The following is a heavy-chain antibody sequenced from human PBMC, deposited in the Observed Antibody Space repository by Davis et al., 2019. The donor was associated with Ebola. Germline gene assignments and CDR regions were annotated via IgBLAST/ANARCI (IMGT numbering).Heavy chain of an antibody. Sequence: GGSLRLSCADSVITFSSYAMTWVRQAPGKGLEWVSAISGSGGSTYYADSVKGRFTISRDNSKKTLYLQMSSLRSADTAVYYCARDMLVNYVMDVWGQGTTVTVSS. J-gene: IGHJ6*02. D-gene: IGHD6-6*01. CDR2: ISGSGGST. CDR3: ARDMLVNYVMDV. V-gene: IGHV3-23*01. CDR1: VITFSSYA.